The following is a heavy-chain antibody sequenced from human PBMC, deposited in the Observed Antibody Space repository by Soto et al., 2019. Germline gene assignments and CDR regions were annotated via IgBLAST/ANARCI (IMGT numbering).Heavy chain of an antibody. Sequence: PGGSLRLSCAASGFTINIYNMNWVRQAPGKGLEWVAFINNTGSPKYYADSVRGRFTISRDNAKSSLYLQMSSLRGEDTAVYYCAAQPTLRSHWGQGTLVTVSS. CDR3: AAQPTLRSH. V-gene: IGHV3-48*01. CDR2: INNTGSPK. J-gene: IGHJ1*01. D-gene: IGHD1-1*01. CDR1: GFTINIYN.